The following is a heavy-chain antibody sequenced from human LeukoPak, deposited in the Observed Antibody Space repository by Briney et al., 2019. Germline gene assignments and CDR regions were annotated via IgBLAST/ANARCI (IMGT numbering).Heavy chain of an antibody. Sequence: SVKVSCKPSRGTFSRYAISWVRQAPGQGLEWMGRIIPIPGIANYAQKFQGRVTITADKSTSTAYMELSSLRSEDTAVYYCARGGIIEAAGTGQLDYWGQGTLVTVSS. V-gene: IGHV1-69*04. CDR3: ARGGIIEAAGTGQLDY. CDR2: IIPIPGIA. D-gene: IGHD6-13*01. J-gene: IGHJ4*02. CDR1: RGTFSRYA.